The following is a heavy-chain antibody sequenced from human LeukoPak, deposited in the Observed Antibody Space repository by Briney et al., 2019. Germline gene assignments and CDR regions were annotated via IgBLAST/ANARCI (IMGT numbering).Heavy chain of an antibody. V-gene: IGHV3-23*01. CDR2: ISGSGGST. CDR1: GFTFSSYG. CDR3: ASSIEMATISVDY. D-gene: IGHD5-24*01. Sequence: GGSLRLSCAASGFTFSSYGMSWVRQAPGKGLEWVSAISGSGGSTYYADSVKGRFTISRDNSKNTLYLQMNSLRAEDTAVYYCASSIEMATISVDYWGQGTLVTVSS. J-gene: IGHJ4*02.